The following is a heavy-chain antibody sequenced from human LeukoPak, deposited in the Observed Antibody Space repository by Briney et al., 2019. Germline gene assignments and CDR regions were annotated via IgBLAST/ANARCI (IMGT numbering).Heavy chain of an antibody. J-gene: IGHJ3*02. D-gene: IGHD3-16*02. Sequence: SETLSLTCAVYGGSFSGYYWSWIRQPPGKGLEWIGSIYYSGSTYYNPSLKSRVTISVDTSKNQFSLKLSSVTAADTAVYYCARHTLAFGVVIGSEAFDIWGQGTMVTVSS. CDR3: ARHTLAFGVVIGSEAFDI. CDR2: IYYSGST. CDR1: GGSFSGYY. V-gene: IGHV4-34*01.